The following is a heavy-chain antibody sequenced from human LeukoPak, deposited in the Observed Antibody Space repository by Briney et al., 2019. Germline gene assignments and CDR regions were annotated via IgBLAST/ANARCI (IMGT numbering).Heavy chain of an antibody. CDR3: ARLRVWSGYYNDY. CDR2: INHSGST. J-gene: IGHJ4*02. D-gene: IGHD3-3*01. V-gene: IGHV4-34*01. Sequence: SETLSLTCAVYGGSFSGYYWSWIRQPPGKGLEWIGEINHSGSTNYNPSLKSRVTISVDTSKNQLSLKLSSVTAADTAVYYCARLRVWSGYYNDYWGQGTLVTVSS. CDR1: GGSFSGYY.